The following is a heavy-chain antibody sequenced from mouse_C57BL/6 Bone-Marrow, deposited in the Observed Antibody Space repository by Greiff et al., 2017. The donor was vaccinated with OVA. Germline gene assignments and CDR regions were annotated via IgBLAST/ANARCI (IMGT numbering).Heavy chain of an antibody. CDR1: GFPFSGYA. D-gene: IGHD1-1*01. Sequence: EVKVVESGGDLVKPGGSLKLSCAASGFPFSGYAMSWVRQTPEKRLEWVATISDGGSYTYHPDNVKGRFTISRDNAKNNLYLQMSHLKSEDTAMYYCARGGITGPHYWGQGTTLTVSS. CDR2: ISDGGSYT. CDR3: ARGGITGPHY. V-gene: IGHV5-4*03. J-gene: IGHJ2*01.